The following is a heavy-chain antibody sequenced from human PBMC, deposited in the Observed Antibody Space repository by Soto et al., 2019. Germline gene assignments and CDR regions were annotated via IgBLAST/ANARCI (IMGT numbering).Heavy chain of an antibody. J-gene: IGHJ4*02. Sequence: EVQLVESGGALVKPGGSLRLSCAASGFPFVNAWMTWVRQAPGKGLEWVGHINGKTDGWTTDYGATVKGRFTISRANSKTTLYLEMNSLRTEDAAVYYCSTGVVRGPDLPYWGQGNQVTVSS. D-gene: IGHD3-10*01. V-gene: IGHV3-15*02. CDR1: GFPFVNAW. CDR2: INGKTDGWTT. CDR3: STGVVRGPDLPY.